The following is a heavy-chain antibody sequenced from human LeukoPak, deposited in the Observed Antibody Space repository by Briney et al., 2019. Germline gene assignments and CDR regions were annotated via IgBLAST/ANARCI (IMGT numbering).Heavy chain of an antibody. CDR2: IYPSDSDT. V-gene: IGHV5-51*01. Sequence: GESLKISCKGSGYSFTSYWIGWVRQMPGKGLEWMGIIYPSDSDTRYSPSFQGQVTISADKSISTAYLQWSSLKASDTAMYYCARRTVTHCSGGSCYGGNWFDPWGQGTLVTVSS. CDR3: ARRTVTHCSGGSCYGGNWFDP. D-gene: IGHD2-15*01. J-gene: IGHJ5*02. CDR1: GYSFTSYW.